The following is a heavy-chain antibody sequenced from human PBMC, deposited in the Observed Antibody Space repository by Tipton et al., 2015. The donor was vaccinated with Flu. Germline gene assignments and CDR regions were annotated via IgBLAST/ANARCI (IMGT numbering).Heavy chain of an antibody. CDR1: GFTFSDHY. CDR2: ISDSGSAQ. Sequence: LSLTCAASGFTFSDHYMSWIRQTPGKGLEWVSRISDSGSAQYYVDSVKGRFTISRDNSKNSLYLQMNSLRAEDTAIYYCARDPDTSSKVDYWGQGTLVTVSS. CDR3: ARDPDTSSKVDY. V-gene: IGHV3-11*01. D-gene: IGHD5-18*01. J-gene: IGHJ4*02.